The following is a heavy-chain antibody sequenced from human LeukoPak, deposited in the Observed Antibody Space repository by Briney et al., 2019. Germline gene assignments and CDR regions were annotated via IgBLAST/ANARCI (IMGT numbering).Heavy chain of an antibody. D-gene: IGHD1-26*01. CDR1: GFSFSDYY. V-gene: IGHV3-11*01. CDR3: AGGPVSYPYYYYMDV. CDR2: ISSSGSTI. Sequence: TGGSLRLSCAASGFSFSDYYMSWIRQAPGKGLEWVSYISSSGSTIYYADSAKGRFTISRDDAKNSLYLQMNSLRAEDTAVYYCAGGPVSYPYYYYMDVWGKGTTVTVSS. J-gene: IGHJ6*03.